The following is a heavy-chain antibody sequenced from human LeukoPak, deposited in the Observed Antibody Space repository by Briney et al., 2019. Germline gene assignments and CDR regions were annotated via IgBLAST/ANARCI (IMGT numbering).Heavy chain of an antibody. CDR1: GYPFSQHG. J-gene: IGHJ2*01. Sequence: SGGSLRLSCAASGYPFSQHGIHWVRQAPGRGLEWVAVIWPDGNKKEYADSVRGRFIVSKDNSENTLSLQMNGLRAEDTAVYYCVVVLVPAAVWQFDVWGRGTLVTVSS. D-gene: IGHD2-2*01. CDR2: IWPDGNKK. V-gene: IGHV3-33*01. CDR3: VVVLVPAAVWQFDV.